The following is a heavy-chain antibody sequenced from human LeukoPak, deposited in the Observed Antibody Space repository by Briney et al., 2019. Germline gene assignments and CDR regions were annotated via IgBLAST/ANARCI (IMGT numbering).Heavy chain of an antibody. D-gene: IGHD6-6*01. V-gene: IGHV1-18*01. CDR2: ISAYNGNT. Sequence: ASVKVSCKASGYIFTSQYMHWVRQAPGQGLEWMGWISAYNGNTNYAQKLQGRVTMTTDTSTSTAYMELRSLRSDDTAVYYCARRSSIAARRAIDYWGQGTLVTVSS. CDR3: ARRSSIAARRAIDY. CDR1: GYIFTSQY. J-gene: IGHJ4*02.